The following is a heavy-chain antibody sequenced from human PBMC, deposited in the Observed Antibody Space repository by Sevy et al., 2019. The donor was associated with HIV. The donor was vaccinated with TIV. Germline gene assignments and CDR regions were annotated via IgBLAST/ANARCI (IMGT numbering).Heavy chain of an antibody. Sequence: SETLSLTCTVSGGSISSGDYYWSWIRQPPGKGLEWIGYSYYSGSTYYNPSLKSRVTISVDTSKNQFSLKLSSVTAAHTAVYYCARGMIPAARALDIWGQGTMVTVSS. J-gene: IGHJ3*02. V-gene: IGHV4-30-4*01. CDR2: SYYSGST. CDR1: GGSISSGDYY. D-gene: IGHD6-13*01. CDR3: ARGMIPAARALDI.